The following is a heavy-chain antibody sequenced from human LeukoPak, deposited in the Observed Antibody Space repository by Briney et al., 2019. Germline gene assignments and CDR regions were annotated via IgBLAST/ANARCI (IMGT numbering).Heavy chain of an antibody. D-gene: IGHD2-15*01. CDR1: GFTISDNY. J-gene: IGHJ4*02. Sequence: PGGSLRLSSADSGFTISDNYTSRGPQAPGKGLEWVSVIYSRGSTSYTDSVKGRLTIASDNSKNTLYLQMNSLRAEDTAVYYCASLYCSAGSCFVDYWGQGTLVSVSA. CDR3: ASLYCSAGSCFVDY. CDR2: IYSRGST. V-gene: IGHV3-53*01.